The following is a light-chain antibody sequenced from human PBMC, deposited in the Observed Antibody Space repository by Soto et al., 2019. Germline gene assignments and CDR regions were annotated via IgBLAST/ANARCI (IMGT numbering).Light chain of an antibody. J-gene: IGKJ1*01. Sequence: DIQMTQSPSTQSGSVGDRFTITCRASQTISSWLAWYQPKPGKAPKLLIYKASTLKRGLPSRFSGSGSGTEFTLTISSLQPDDFATYYCQHYNSYSEAFSQGTKVDI. CDR3: QHYNSYSEA. V-gene: IGKV1-5*03. CDR2: KAS. CDR1: QTISSW.